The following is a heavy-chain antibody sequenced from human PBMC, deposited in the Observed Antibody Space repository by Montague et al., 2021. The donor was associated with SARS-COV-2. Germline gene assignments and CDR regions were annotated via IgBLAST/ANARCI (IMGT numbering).Heavy chain of an antibody. D-gene: IGHD3-10*01. CDR2: ISSSSSFI. Sequence: SLRLSCAASGFTFSSYSMNWVRQAPGKGLEWVSSISSSSSFIYYADSVKGRFTISRDNAKNSLYLQINSLRAEDTAVYYCARDVTMVRGVPFDYWGQGTLVTVSS. V-gene: IGHV3-21*01. J-gene: IGHJ4*02. CDR3: ARDVTMVRGVPFDY. CDR1: GFTFSSYS.